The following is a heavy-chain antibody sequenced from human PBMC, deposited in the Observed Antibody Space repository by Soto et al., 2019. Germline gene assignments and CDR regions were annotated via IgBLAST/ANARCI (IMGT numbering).Heavy chain of an antibody. V-gene: IGHV1-69*02. CDR2: IIPILGIA. J-gene: IGHJ6*03. D-gene: IGHD2-2*01. Sequence: QVQLVQSGAEVKKPGSSAKVSCKASGGTFSSYTISWVRQAPGQGLEWMGRIIPILGIANYAQKFQGRVTITADKSTSTAYMELSSLRSEDTAVYYCASTNCSSTSCYETYYYYYMDVWGKGTTVTVSS. CDR1: GGTFSSYT. CDR3: ASTNCSSTSCYETYYYYYMDV.